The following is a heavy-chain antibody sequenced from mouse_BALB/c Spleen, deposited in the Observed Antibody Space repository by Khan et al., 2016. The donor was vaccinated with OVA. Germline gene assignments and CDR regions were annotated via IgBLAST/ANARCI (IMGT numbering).Heavy chain of an antibody. CDR1: GYSFTGYF. Sequence: MQLEESGPELVKPGASVKISCKASGYSFTGYFMNWVMQSHGKSLEWIGRINPHIGETLYNQKFKGKATLTVDESSRTVHMELRSLASEDSAVYCCARKNGSDFDYWGQDTTLTVSS. J-gene: IGHJ2*01. CDR2: INPHIGET. CDR3: ARKNGSDFDY. V-gene: IGHV1-20*02. D-gene: IGHD1-1*01.